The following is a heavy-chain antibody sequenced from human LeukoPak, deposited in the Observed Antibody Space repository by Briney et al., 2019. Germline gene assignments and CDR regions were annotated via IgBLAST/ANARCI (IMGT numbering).Heavy chain of an antibody. CDR3: ARKGMGSPLDF. CDR2: ISANNGGT. J-gene: IGHJ4*02. CDR1: GFTFTSYG. D-gene: IGHD3-10*01. Sequence: GASVKVSCKTSGFTFTSYGISWMRQAPGQGLEWMAWISANNGGTHYAQRLQGRVTLTTDTSTGTAYMEVRSLRSDDTAVYYCARKGMGSPLDFWGQGTLVTVSS. V-gene: IGHV1-18*04.